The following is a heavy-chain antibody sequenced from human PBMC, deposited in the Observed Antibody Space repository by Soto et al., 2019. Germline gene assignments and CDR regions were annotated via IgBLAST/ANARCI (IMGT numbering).Heavy chain of an antibody. CDR2: VNPNTGVT. Sequence: GPVKVSCKASGYTFTAFYMNWVRQAPGQGLEWMGWVNPNTGVTKYAQKFQGRVTMTRDTSINTAYMELSGLTSDDTAVYYCTTLRLDHWGQGTLVTVSS. CDR1: GYTFTAFY. V-gene: IGHV1-2*02. CDR3: TTLRLDH. D-gene: IGHD3-9*01. J-gene: IGHJ1*01.